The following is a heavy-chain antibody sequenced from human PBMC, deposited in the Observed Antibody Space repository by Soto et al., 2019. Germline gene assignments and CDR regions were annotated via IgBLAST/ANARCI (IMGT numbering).Heavy chain of an antibody. V-gene: IGHV4-39*01. J-gene: IGHJ6*02. CDR1: GGSISSSSYY. D-gene: IGHD3-9*01. Sequence: PSETLSLTCTVSGGSISSSSYYWGWIRQPPGKGLEWIGSIYYSGSTYYNPSLKSRVTISVDTSKNQFSLKLSSVTAADTAVYYCARHLPLGTYYDILTGYYRAPHYYGMDVWGQGTTVTVSS. CDR2: IYYSGST. CDR3: ARHLPLGTYYDILTGYYRAPHYYGMDV.